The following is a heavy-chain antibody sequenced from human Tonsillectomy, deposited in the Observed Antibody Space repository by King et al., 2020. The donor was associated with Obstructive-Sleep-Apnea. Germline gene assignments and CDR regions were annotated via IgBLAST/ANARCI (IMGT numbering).Heavy chain of an antibody. V-gene: IGHV3-15*01. J-gene: IGHJ6*02. CDR3: TTELHSSALGNYYYYGMDV. CDR2: IKSKTDGGTT. D-gene: IGHD6-19*01. CDR1: GFTFSNAW. Sequence: QLVQSGGGLVKPGGSLRLSCAASGFTFSNAWMSWVRQAPGKGLEWVGRIKSKTDGGTTDYAAPVKGRFTISRDDSKNTLYLQMNSLKTEDTAVYYCTTELHSSALGNYYYYGMDVWGQGTTVTVSS.